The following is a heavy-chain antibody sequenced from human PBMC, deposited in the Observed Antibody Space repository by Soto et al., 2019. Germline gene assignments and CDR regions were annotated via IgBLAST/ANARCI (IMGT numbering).Heavy chain of an antibody. V-gene: IGHV1-8*01. CDR1: GYTFTSYD. CDR2: MNPNSGNT. J-gene: IGHJ6*03. Sequence: QVQLVQSGAEVKKPGASVKVSCKASGYTFTSYDINWVRQATGQGLEWMGWMNPNSGNTGYAQKFQGRVTRTRNTSISTSYMELSSLRSEDTAVYYCARGPYYDILTGYSYYYYYYMDVWGKGTTVTVSS. D-gene: IGHD3-9*01. CDR3: ARGPYYDILTGYSYYYYYYMDV.